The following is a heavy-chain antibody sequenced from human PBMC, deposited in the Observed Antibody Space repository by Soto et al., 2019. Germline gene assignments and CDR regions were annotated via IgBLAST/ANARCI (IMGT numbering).Heavy chain of an antibody. D-gene: IGHD3-16*02. CDR2: IYYSGST. CDR3: ARGAMITFGGVIVFDY. CDR1: GGSISSGGYY. J-gene: IGHJ4*02. Sequence: QVQLQESGPGLVKPSQTLSLTCTVSGGSISSGGYYWSWIRQHPGKGLEWIGYIYYSGSTYYNPSLKSRVTISVDTSKNQFSLKLSSVTAADTAVYYCARGAMITFGGVIVFDYWGQGTLVTVSS. V-gene: IGHV4-31*03.